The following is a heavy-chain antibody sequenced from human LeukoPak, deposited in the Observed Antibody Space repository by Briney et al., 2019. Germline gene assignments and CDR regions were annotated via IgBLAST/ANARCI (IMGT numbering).Heavy chain of an antibody. V-gene: IGHV4-39*01. Sequence: PSETLSLTCTVSGGSISNSTYFWGWIRPPPGKGLEWIGSIYYSGNTYYNPSLKGRVTISVDLSKDQFSLKLSSLTAAATTLYYCARLAQSSSGWYTSIDYWGQGTLVTVSS. D-gene: IGHD6-19*01. CDR1: GGSISNSTYF. J-gene: IGHJ4*02. CDR3: ARLAQSSSGWYTSIDY. CDR2: IYYSGNT.